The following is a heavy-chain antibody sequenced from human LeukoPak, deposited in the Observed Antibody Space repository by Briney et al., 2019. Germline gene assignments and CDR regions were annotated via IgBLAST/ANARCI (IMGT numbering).Heavy chain of an antibody. V-gene: IGHV4-59*01. CDR1: GGSISSYY. D-gene: IGHD3-9*01. CDR2: IYYSGST. CDR3: ARGQYDILTGYYTFFDY. J-gene: IGHJ4*02. Sequence: PSETLSLTCTVSGGSISSYYWSWIRRPPGKGLEWIGYIYYSGSTNYNPSLKSRVTISVDTSKNQFSLKLSSVTAADTAVYYCARGQYDILTGYYTFFDYWGQGTLVTVSS.